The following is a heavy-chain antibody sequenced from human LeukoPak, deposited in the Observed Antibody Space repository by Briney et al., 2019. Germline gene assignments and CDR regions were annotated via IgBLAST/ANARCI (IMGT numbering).Heavy chain of an antibody. D-gene: IGHD3-22*01. J-gene: IGHJ4*02. Sequence: GGSLRLSCAASGFTFSSYAMSWVRQAPGKGLEWVSAISGSGGSTYYADSVKGRFTISRDNSKNTMYLQMNSLRAEDTAIYYCAKRSSISSGYFDLWGWGTLVTVSS. V-gene: IGHV3-23*01. CDR3: AKRSSISSGYFDL. CDR2: ISGSGGST. CDR1: GFTFSSYA.